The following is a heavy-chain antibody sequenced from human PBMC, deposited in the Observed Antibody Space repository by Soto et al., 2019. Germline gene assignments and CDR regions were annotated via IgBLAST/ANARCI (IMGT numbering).Heavy chain of an antibody. CDR3: AKARPLYDSSGYYYRQGYYYGMDV. J-gene: IGHJ6*02. D-gene: IGHD3-22*01. Sequence: VFLRVSCAAFGFTFVDYAMSWVRQAPGKGLEWVSAISGSGGSTYYADSVKGRFTISRDNSKNTLYLQMNSLRAEDTAVYYCAKARPLYDSSGYYYRQGYYYGMDVWGQGTTVTVSS. CDR2: ISGSGGST. CDR1: GFTFVDYA. V-gene: IGHV3-23*01.